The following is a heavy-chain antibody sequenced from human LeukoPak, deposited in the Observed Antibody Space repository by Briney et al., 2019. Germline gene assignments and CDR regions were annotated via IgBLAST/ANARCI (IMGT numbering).Heavy chain of an antibody. D-gene: IGHD2-2*01. Sequence: GGSLRLSCVASGFTFSNYHMNWVRQAPGKGLEWVSSITTSSGYIYYSDSVRGRFTISRDNAKNSLYLQMNSLRAEDTAVYYCASGVSSTSCYVDYWGQGTLVTVSS. V-gene: IGHV3-21*01. CDR3: ASGVSSTSCYVDY. J-gene: IGHJ4*02. CDR2: ITTSSGYI. CDR1: GFTFSNYH.